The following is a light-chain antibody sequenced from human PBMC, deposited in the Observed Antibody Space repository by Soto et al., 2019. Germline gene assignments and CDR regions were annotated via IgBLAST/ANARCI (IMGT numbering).Light chain of an antibody. CDR1: NIGSKS. J-gene: IGLJ1*01. Sequence: SYELTQPPSVSVAPGQTVRVTCGGKNIGSKSVHWYQQKPGQAPVLVVYDDSDRPSGIPERISASNSGNTATLTISRVEAGDEADYHCQVWASTAEFVVFGSGTKVTV. CDR3: QVWASTAEFVV. V-gene: IGLV3-21*02. CDR2: DDS.